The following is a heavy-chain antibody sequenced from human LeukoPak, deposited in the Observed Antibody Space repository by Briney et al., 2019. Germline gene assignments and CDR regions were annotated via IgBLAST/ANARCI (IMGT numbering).Heavy chain of an antibody. CDR2: IDPSDSYT. CDR3: ARRPRSGSYQISFDY. V-gene: IGHV5-10-1*01. D-gene: IGHD1-26*01. Sequence: GESLKIPCKGSGYSFTSYWIRWVRQMPGKGLEWMGRIDPSDSYTNYSPSFQGHVTISADKSISTAYLQWSSLKASDTAMYYCARRPRSGSYQISFDYWGQGTLVTVSS. CDR1: GYSFTSYW. J-gene: IGHJ4*02.